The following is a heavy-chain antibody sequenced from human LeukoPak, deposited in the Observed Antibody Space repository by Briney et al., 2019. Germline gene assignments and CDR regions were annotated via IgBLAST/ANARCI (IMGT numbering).Heavy chain of an antibody. CDR2: INPNSGGT. V-gene: IGHV1-2*02. CDR1: GYTFIGSY. CDR3: ARGGYDYYFDY. Sequence: GASVKVSCRASGYTFIGSYMHWLRQAPGQGLEWVGWINPNSGGTSYPQRFQGRVTMTRDTSITTAYMELTSLRSDDTAVYYCARGGYDYYFDYWGQGTLVTVSS. D-gene: IGHD5-12*01. J-gene: IGHJ4*02.